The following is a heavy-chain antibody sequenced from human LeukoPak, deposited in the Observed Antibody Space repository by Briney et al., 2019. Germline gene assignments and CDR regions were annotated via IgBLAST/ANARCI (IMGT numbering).Heavy chain of an antibody. CDR2: IYASGNNNYNT. D-gene: IGHD3-10*01. J-gene: IGHJ5*02. CDR1: GGSISNYY. V-gene: IGHV4-4*07. Sequence: SETLSLTCTVSGGSISNYYWSWIRQPAGKGLEWIGRIYASGNNNYNTDYNPSLTSRVTMSVDTSKNQFSLKLTSVTAADTAVYYCARDSGTTGEVKFDPWGQGTLVTVSS. CDR3: ARDSGTTGEVKFDP.